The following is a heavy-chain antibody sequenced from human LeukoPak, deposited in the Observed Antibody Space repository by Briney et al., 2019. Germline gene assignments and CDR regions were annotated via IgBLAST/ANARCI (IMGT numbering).Heavy chain of an antibody. J-gene: IGHJ4*02. CDR3: ARDQTPFY. CDR1: GFTFSSYS. V-gene: IGHV3-21*01. CDR2: ISKSSSYI. D-gene: IGHD2-15*01. Sequence: GGSLRLSCAASGFTFSSYSMTWVRQAPGKGLEWVSSISKSSSYIYYADSVKGRFTISRDNAKNSLFLQMNSLRDEDTAVYYCARDQTPFYWGQGSLVTVSS.